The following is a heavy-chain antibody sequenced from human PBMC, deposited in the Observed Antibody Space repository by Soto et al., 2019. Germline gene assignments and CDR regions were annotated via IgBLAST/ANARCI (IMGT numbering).Heavy chain of an antibody. Sequence: GESLKISCQGSGYRFTSYWIGWVRQMPGKGLEWMGIIYPGDSDSRYSPSFQGQVTISADKSISTAYLQWSSLKASDTAMYYCATHRYDSSGYYLYYFDYWGQGTLVTVSS. J-gene: IGHJ4*02. D-gene: IGHD3-22*01. CDR2: IYPGDSDS. V-gene: IGHV5-51*01. CDR3: ATHRYDSSGYYLYYFDY. CDR1: GYRFTSYW.